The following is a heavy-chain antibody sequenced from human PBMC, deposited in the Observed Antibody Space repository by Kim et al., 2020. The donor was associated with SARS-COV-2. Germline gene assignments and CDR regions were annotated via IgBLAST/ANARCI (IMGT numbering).Heavy chain of an antibody. J-gene: IGHJ3*01. CDR3: ARQGDEGTFNV. Sequence: DNTYSPSLQNQVTMSVDKSISTAHLQWTSLRASDTAMYYCARQGDEGTFNVWGQGTMVTVSS. CDR2: DN. D-gene: IGHD3-16*01. V-gene: IGHV5-51*01.